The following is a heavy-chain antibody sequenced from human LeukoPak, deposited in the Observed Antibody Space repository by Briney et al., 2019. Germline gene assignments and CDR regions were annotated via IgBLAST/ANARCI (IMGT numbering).Heavy chain of an antibody. D-gene: IGHD3-16*02. CDR2: ISAYNGNT. J-gene: IGHJ4*02. CDR3: ARAVITFGGVIVYFDY. CDR1: GYTFTSYG. Sequence: GASVKVSCKASGYTFTSYGISWVRQAPGQGLEWMGWISAYNGNTNYAQKLQGRVTMTTVTSTSTAYMELRSLRSDDTAVYYCARAVITFGGVIVYFDYWGQGTLVTVSS. V-gene: IGHV1-18*01.